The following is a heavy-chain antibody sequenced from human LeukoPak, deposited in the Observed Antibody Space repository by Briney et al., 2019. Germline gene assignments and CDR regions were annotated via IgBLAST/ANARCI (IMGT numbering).Heavy chain of an antibody. Sequence: SQTLSLTCAISGDSVSSNSAAWNWIRQSPSRGLEWLGRTYYRSKWYNDYAVSVKSRITINPDTPKNQFSLQLNSVTPEDTAVYYCARALQGPARYSYGPYYGMDVWGQGTTVTVSS. V-gene: IGHV6-1*01. CDR2: TYYRSKWYN. J-gene: IGHJ6*02. CDR1: GDSVSSNSAA. CDR3: ARALQGPARYSYGPYYGMDV. D-gene: IGHD5-18*01.